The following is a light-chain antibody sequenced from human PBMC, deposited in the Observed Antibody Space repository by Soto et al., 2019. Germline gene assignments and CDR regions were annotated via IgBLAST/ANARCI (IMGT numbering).Light chain of an antibody. V-gene: IGKV1-27*01. CDR1: QGISNY. Sequence: DIQLTQSPSSLSASVGDRVTITCRASQGISNYLAWYQQKPGKVPKLLISGTSTLQSGVPSRFSGSGSRTDFTLTISSLQPEDVATYYCQKYNSAPWTFGQGTQVEIK. CDR3: QKYNSAPWT. J-gene: IGKJ1*01. CDR2: GTS.